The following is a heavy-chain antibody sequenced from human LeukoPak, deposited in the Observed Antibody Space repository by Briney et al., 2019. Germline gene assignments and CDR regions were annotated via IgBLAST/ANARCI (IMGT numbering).Heavy chain of an antibody. Sequence: GASVKVSCKASGYTFTSYGISWVRQAPGQELEWMGWISAYNGNTNYAQKLQGRVTMTTDTSTSTAYMELRSLRSDDTAVYYCARGYYDFWSGYYSYYYYMDVWGKGTTVTVSS. V-gene: IGHV1-18*01. CDR1: GYTFTSYG. D-gene: IGHD3-3*01. J-gene: IGHJ6*03. CDR2: ISAYNGNT. CDR3: ARGYYDFWSGYYSYYYYMDV.